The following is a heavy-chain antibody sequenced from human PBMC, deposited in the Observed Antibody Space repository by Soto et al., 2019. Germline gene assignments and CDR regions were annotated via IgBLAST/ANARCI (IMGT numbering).Heavy chain of an antibody. J-gene: IGHJ4*02. V-gene: IGHV4-34*01. CDR2: INHSGTT. D-gene: IGHD3-22*01. CDR1: GWSFSGYY. CDR3: ASPSRFDSSGYYFDS. Sequence: SETLSLTCSVYGWSFSGYYWSWIRQSPGKGLEWIGEINHSGTTKYNPSLKSRVTISVDTSKNQFSLKLNSVTAADTAVYYCASPSRFDSSGYYFDSWGQGTQVTVSS.